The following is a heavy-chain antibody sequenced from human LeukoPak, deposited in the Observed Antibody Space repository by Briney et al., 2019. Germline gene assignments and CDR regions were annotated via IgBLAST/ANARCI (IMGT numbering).Heavy chain of an antibody. CDR3: AGGGSPHYFDY. J-gene: IGHJ4*02. D-gene: IGHD3-16*01. Sequence: PGGSLRLSCAASGFTVSSNYMSWVRQAPGKGLELVSVIYSGGNTYYADSVKGRFTVSRDNSKNTLYLQMNSLRAEDTAVYYCAGGGSPHYFDYWGQGTLVTVSS. CDR1: GFTVSSNY. CDR2: IYSGGNT. V-gene: IGHV3-53*01.